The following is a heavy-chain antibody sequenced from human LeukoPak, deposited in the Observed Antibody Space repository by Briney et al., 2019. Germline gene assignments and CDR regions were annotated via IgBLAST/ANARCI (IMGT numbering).Heavy chain of an antibody. J-gene: IGHJ4*02. CDR1: GGSISSYY. CDR3: ARVQTVLRYFDWSYFDY. V-gene: IGHV4-59*01. Sequence: SETLSLTCTVSGGSISSYYWSWIRQPPGKGLEWIGYTYYSGSTNYNPSLKSRVTISVDTSKNQFSLKLSSVTAADTAVYYCARVQTVLRYFDWSYFDYWGQGTLVTVSS. CDR2: TYYSGST. D-gene: IGHD3-9*01.